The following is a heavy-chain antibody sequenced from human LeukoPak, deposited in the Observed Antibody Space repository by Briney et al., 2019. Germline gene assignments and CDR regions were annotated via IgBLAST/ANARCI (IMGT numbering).Heavy chain of an antibody. CDR1: GYSFPHYG. CDR3: ARLYSSSWFSDY. Sequence: ASVKVSCKASGYSFPHYGVQWVRQAPGQPLEWMGWINAGDGAGTIYSERFQARLTMTTDTSATTLYMELNSLRSDDTAVYYCARLYSSSWFSDYWGQGTLVTVSS. CDR2: INAGDGAGT. V-gene: IGHV1-3*01. D-gene: IGHD6-13*01. J-gene: IGHJ4*02.